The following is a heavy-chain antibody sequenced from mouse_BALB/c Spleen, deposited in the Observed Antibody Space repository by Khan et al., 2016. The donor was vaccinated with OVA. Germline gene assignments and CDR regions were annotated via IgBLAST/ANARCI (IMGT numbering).Heavy chain of an antibody. CDR2: IFPGDGGT. CDR1: GYTFTSYD. Sequence: QVQLQQSGAELVKPGASVKLSCKASGYTFTSYDMNWVRQRPAQGLEWIGWIFPGDGGTKYNAKFKGKATLTRDKSSSTAYMQLSRLTSEDSAVXYCGGGGYGGFAYWGQGTLVTVSA. CDR3: GGGGYGGFAY. J-gene: IGHJ3*01. D-gene: IGHD2-14*01. V-gene: IGHV1-85*01.